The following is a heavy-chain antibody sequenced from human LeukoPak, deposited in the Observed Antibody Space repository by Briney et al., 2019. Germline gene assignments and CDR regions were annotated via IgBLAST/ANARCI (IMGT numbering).Heavy chain of an antibody. CDR3: ARDQYYYDSSGSGY. J-gene: IGHJ4*02. D-gene: IGHD3-22*01. CDR2: ISSSGSTI. V-gene: IGHV3-48*04. CDR1: GFTFSSYS. Sequence: PGGPLRLSCAASGFTFSSYSMNWVRQAPGKGLEWVSYISSSGSTIYYADSVKGRFTISRDNAKNSLYLQMNSLRSDDTAVYYCARDQYYYDSSGSGYWGQGTLVTVSS.